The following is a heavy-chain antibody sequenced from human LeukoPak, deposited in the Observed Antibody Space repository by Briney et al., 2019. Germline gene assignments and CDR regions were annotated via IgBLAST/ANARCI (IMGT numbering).Heavy chain of an antibody. CDR2: IIPIFGTA. CDR1: GGTFSSYA. CDR3: ARGIAVAGSYYFDY. J-gene: IGHJ4*02. Sequence: SVKVSCKASGGTFSSYAISWVRQAPGQGLEWIGGIIPIFGTANYAQKFQGRATITADESTSTAYMELSSLRSEDTAVYYCARGIAVAGSYYFDYWGQGTLVTVSS. V-gene: IGHV1-69*13. D-gene: IGHD6-19*01.